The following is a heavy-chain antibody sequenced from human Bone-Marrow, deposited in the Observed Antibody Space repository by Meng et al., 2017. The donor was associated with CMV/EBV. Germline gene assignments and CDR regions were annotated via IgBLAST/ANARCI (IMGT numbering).Heavy chain of an antibody. J-gene: IGHJ4*02. V-gene: IGHV3-30*02. CDR2: IWYDGSNK. CDR1: GFTFSSYG. Sequence: GESLKISCAASGFTFSSYGMHWVRQAPGKGLEWVAVIWYDGSNKYYADSVKGRFTISRDNSKNTLYLQMNSLRAEDTAVYYCAKDLRHSSLDYWGQGTLVTVSS. CDR3: AKDLRHSSLDY. D-gene: IGHD6-13*01.